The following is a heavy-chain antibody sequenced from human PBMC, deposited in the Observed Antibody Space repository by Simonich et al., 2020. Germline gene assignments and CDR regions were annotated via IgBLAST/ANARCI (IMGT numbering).Heavy chain of an antibody. CDR1: GYTFTSYD. CDR2: MNPNSGNT. Sequence: QVQLVQSGAEVKKPGASVKVSCKASGYTFTSYDINWVRQATGQGLGGRGWMNPNSGNTGYAKKFQGRVTITRNTSISTAYRELSSLRSEDTAVYYCARGRGGMSRGYVDYWGQGTLVTVSS. V-gene: IGHV1-8*03. CDR3: ARGRGGMSRGYVDY. D-gene: IGHD2-15*01. J-gene: IGHJ4*02.